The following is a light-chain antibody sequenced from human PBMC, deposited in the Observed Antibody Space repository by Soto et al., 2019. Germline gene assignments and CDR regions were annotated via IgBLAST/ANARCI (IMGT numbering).Light chain of an antibody. CDR2: DAS. Sequence: DIPMTQSPSSLSASVGDRVTITCQASQDINNYLNWYQQKPGKAPKLLIYDASNLETGVPSRFSGSGSGTDFTFTISSLQPEDIATYYCQQYDNLLFTFGPGTKVDIK. CDR1: QDINNY. CDR3: QQYDNLLFT. V-gene: IGKV1-33*01. J-gene: IGKJ3*01.